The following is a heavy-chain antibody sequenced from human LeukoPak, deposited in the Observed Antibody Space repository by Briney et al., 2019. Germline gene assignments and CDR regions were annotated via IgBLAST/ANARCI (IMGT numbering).Heavy chain of an antibody. CDR3: ARGIVGSRDFYFRYYFDY. CDR2: IYHSGST. V-gene: IGHV4-38-2*02. CDR1: GYSIISDYF. D-gene: IGHD3/OR15-3a*01. J-gene: IGHJ4*02. Sequence: SETLSLTCTVSGYSIISDYFWGWIRRPPGKELVWIGTIYHSGSTYYSPSLKSRVTVSVDTSKNEFSLNLTSVTAADTAVYFCARGIVGSRDFYFRYYFDYWGQETLVTVSS.